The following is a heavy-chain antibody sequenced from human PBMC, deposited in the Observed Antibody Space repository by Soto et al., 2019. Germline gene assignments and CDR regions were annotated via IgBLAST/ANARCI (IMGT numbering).Heavy chain of an antibody. CDR2: INPSGGST. CDR1: GYTFTGYY. Sequence: GASVKVSCKASGYTFTGYYMHWVRQAPGQGLEWVGIINPSGGSTSYAQKFQGRVTMTRDTSTSTVYMELSSLRSEDTAVYYCARDYLGGHYYYGMDVWGQGTTVTVSS. J-gene: IGHJ6*02. CDR3: ARDYLGGHYYYGMDV. V-gene: IGHV1-46*01.